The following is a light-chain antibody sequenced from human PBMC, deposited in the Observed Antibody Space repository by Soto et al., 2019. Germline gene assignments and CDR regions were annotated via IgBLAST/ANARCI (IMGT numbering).Light chain of an antibody. J-gene: IGKJ1*01. V-gene: IGKV1-5*01. CDR3: QQYNTYLWT. Sequence: DIQMTQSPSTLSASVGDRVTITCRASQTITNFLAWYQQKPGKAPKLLIYDASTLESGVPSRFRGSGSGTEFTLTISSLQPDDFATYHCQQYNTYLWTFGQGTKVDIK. CDR2: DAS. CDR1: QTITNF.